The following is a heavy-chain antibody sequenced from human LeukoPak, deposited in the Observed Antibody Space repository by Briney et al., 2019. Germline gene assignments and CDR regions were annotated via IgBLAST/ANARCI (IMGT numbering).Heavy chain of an antibody. V-gene: IGHV4-39*01. CDR3: ARRVLTGPNDY. CDR2: IYYSGST. D-gene: IGHD3-9*01. CDR1: GGSISSSSYY. J-gene: IGHJ4*02. Sequence: SETLSLTCTVCGGSISSSSYYWGWIRQPPGKGLEWIGSIYYSGSTYYNPSLKSRVTISVDTSKNQFSLKLSSVTAADTAVYYCARRVLTGPNDYWGQGTLVTVSS.